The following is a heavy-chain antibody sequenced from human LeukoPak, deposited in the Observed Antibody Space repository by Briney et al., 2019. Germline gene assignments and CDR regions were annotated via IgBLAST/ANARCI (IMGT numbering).Heavy chain of an antibody. D-gene: IGHD3-16*01. CDR1: GGSLSVHY. Sequence: SETLSLTCAVSGGSLSVHYWSWIRQPPGKGLEWIGEINQSGSTTYNPSLKSRVTLSVDTSKNQFSLTLRSVTAADTAVYYCATSYIGGFGKPDYWGQGTLVTVSS. CDR2: INQSGST. J-gene: IGHJ4*02. CDR3: ATSYIGGFGKPDY. V-gene: IGHV4-34*01.